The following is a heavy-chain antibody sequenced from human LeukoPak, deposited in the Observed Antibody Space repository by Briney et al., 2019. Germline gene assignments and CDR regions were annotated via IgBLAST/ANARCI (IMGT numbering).Heavy chain of an antibody. CDR1: GGTFSSYA. D-gene: IGHD6-25*01. V-gene: IGHV1-69*10. CDR3: ARDRRGGDAFDI. J-gene: IGHJ3*02. Sequence: SVKVSCKASGGTFSSYAISWVRQAPGQGLEWMGGIIPTFDIANYAQKFQGRVTISADKSTSTDYMELSSLRSEDTAMYYCARDRRGGDAFDIWGQGTMVTVSS. CDR2: IIPTFDIA.